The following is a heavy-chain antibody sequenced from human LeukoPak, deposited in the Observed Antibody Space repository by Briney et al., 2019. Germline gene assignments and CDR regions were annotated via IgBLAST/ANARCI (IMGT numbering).Heavy chain of an antibody. Sequence: GGSLRLSCAASGFTFSSYAVHWVRQAPGKGLEWVAVISYDGSNKYYADSVKGRFTISRDNSKNTLYLQMNSLRAEDTAVYYCARDFSGIAVAGTRYYGMDVWGQGTTVTVSS. CDR3: ARDFSGIAVAGTRYYGMDV. CDR1: GFTFSSYA. J-gene: IGHJ6*02. V-gene: IGHV3-30-3*01. CDR2: ISYDGSNK. D-gene: IGHD6-19*01.